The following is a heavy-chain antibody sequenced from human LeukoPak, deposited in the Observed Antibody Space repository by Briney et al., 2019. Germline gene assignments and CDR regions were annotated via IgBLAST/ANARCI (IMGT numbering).Heavy chain of an antibody. J-gene: IGHJ4*02. CDR2: INTKSKTI. CDR3: VRDRNWAFDY. D-gene: IGHD7-27*01. Sequence: GGSLRLSCAASGFTFSTYTLNWVRQAPGKGLEWVSFINTKSKTIYYADSVKGRFTISRDNGKSSLYLQMNSLRAEDTALYYCVRDRNWAFDYWGQGTLVTVSS. V-gene: IGHV3-48*01. CDR1: GFTFSTYT.